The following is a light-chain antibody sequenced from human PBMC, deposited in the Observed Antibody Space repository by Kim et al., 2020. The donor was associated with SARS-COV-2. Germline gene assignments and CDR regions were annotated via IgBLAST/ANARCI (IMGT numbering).Light chain of an antibody. V-gene: IGKV3-20*01. CDR2: GAS. CDR3: QQYGTLPYT. CDR1: QMGNHRY. J-gene: IGKJ2*01. Sequence: PGGSATPSLRARQMGNHRYLALHAVKPGQAPRLLIFGASRWATGVPDRFSGSGSGTDFTLTISSLEPEDFAVYYCQQYGTLPYTFGQGTKLEI.